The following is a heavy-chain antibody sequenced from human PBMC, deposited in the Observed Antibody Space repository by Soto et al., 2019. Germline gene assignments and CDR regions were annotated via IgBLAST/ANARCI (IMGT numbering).Heavy chain of an antibody. CDR2: IYYGGST. Sequence: SETLSLTCTVSGGSISSGGYYWSWIRQPPGKGLEWIGYIYYGGSTYYNRTLKSRDTISGDTSKNQFSLKLSSVTAADTAVDYCARGGYYYENSGQNAYDYWAQDTLVTDS. D-gene: IGHD3-22*01. CDR3: ARGGYYYENSGQNAYDY. V-gene: IGHV4-31*03. CDR1: GGSISSGGYY. J-gene: IGHJ4*01.